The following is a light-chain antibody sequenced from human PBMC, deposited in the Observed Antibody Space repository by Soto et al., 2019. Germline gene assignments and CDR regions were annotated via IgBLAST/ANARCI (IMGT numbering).Light chain of an antibody. CDR2: VAS. CDR3: QQDGSAPPIT. Sequence: EIVLTQSPGTLSLSPGERATLSCRASRSVSSSYLAWYQQKPGLAPRLLIYVASSRATGIPDRFSGSGSGTDFTLTISRLQPEDFAVYYCQQDGSAPPITFGQGTRLEIK. CDR1: RSVSSSY. J-gene: IGKJ5*01. V-gene: IGKV3-20*01.